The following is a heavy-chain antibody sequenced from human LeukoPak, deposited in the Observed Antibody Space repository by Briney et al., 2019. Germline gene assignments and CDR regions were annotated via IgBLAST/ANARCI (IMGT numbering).Heavy chain of an antibody. CDR1: GFTFSNYA. D-gene: IGHD5-18*01. J-gene: IGHJ4*02. Sequence: PGGSLRLSCAASGFTFSNYAMSWVRQAPGKGLEWVSAISGSGGSTYYADSVKGRFTISRDNSKNTLYLQMNSLRAEDTAVYYCAKDRSLRGYSYGFRFDYWGQGTLVTVSS. CDR2: ISGSGGST. V-gene: IGHV3-23*01. CDR3: AKDRSLRGYSYGFRFDY.